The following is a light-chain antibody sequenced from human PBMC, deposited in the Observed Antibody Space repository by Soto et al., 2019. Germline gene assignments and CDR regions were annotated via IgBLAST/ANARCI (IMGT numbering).Light chain of an antibody. Sequence: QSVLTQPPSASGTHGQRVTISCSGSSSNIGSNTVNWYQQLAGTAPKLLLYNNNQRPSRVPDRFSVSKSVTSASLAISGLLSEDEDDYYCAAWDDSLNGLFFGTGTKVTVL. CDR2: NNN. J-gene: IGLJ1*01. CDR3: AAWDDSLNGLF. V-gene: IGLV1-44*01. CDR1: SSNIGSNT.